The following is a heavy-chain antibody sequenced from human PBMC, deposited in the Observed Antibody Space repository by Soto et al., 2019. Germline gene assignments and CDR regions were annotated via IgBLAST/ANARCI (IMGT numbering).Heavy chain of an antibody. CDR3: ATDVGSGY. J-gene: IGHJ4*02. D-gene: IGHD1-26*01. CDR2: MNSDGSST. Sequence: EVQLVESGGGLVQPGGSLRLSCAASGFTFSSYWMHWVRQAPGKGLVWVSRMNSDGSSTSYADSVKGRFTISRDNAKNTLYLQMNSLKTEDTAVYYCATDVGSGYWGQGTLVTVSS. CDR1: GFTFSSYW. V-gene: IGHV3-74*01.